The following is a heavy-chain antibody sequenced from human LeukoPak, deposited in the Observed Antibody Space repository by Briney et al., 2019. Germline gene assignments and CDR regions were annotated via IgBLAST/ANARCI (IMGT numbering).Heavy chain of an antibody. Sequence: GGSLRLSCADSGFTFNNYDMSWVRQAPGKGLEWVSTISGSVGHTYYADSVKGRFTISRDNSKDTLHLLMNSLRAEDTAVYYCAKLGWPGSWGQGTLVTVSS. V-gene: IGHV3-23*01. D-gene: IGHD1-26*01. CDR2: ISGSVGHT. CDR1: GFTFNNYD. J-gene: IGHJ4*02. CDR3: AKLGWPGS.